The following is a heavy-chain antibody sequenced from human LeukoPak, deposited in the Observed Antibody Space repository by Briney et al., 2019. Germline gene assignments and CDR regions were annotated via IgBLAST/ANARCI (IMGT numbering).Heavy chain of an antibody. J-gene: IGHJ4*02. CDR3: AKATPGIAVAGSFDY. CDR2: ISWNSGSI. V-gene: IGHV3-9*03. CDR1: GFTFDDYA. D-gene: IGHD6-19*01. Sequence: GRSLRLSCAASGFTFDDYAMHWARQAPGKGLEWVSGISWNSGSIGYADSVKGRFTISRDNAKNSLYLQMNSLRAEDMALYYCAKATPGIAVAGSFDYWGQGTLVTVSS.